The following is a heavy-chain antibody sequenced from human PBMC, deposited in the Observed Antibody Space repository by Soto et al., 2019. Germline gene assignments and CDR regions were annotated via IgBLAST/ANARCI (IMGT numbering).Heavy chain of an antibody. CDR2: MSYDGSSI. CDR3: AKEWSGASRLLLYYGMDV. D-gene: IGHD6-6*01. J-gene: IGHJ6*02. Sequence: GGSLRLSCAASGFSFSTYGMHWVRQAPGKGLEWLAVMSYDGSSIKYADSVKGRFTISRDTSKNTLYLEMNSLTAEDTAVYYCAKEWSGASRLLLYYGMDVWGQGTTVTVSS. CDR1: GFSFSTYG. V-gene: IGHV3-30*18.